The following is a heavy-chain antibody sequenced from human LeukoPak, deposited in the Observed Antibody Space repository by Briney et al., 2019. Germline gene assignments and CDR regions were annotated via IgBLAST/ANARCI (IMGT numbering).Heavy chain of an antibody. V-gene: IGHV3-74*01. J-gene: IGHJ5*02. CDR2: INSGGSST. Sequence: PGGSLRLSCAASGCTFSSYWMHWVRQAPGKGLVWVSRINSGGSSTSYADSVKGRFTISRDNAKNTLYLQMNSLRAEDTAVYYCASSPAAAGTWFDPWAQGTLVTVSS. D-gene: IGHD6-13*01. CDR3: ASSPAAAGTWFDP. CDR1: GCTFSSYW.